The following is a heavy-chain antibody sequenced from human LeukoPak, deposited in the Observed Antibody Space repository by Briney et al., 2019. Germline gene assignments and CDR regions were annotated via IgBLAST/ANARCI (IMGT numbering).Heavy chain of an antibody. CDR2: INPSGGST. D-gene: IGHD6-6*01. V-gene: IGHV1-46*01. CDR1: GYTFTSYY. J-gene: IGHJ4*02. CDR3: ARDGGPIRAARHFDT. Sequence: GASVKVSCKASGYTFTSYYIHWVRQAPGQGLEWMGIINPSGGSTSYAQKFQGRVTLTRDMSTNTAYMELSSLTSEDTAVYYCARDGGPIRAARHFDTWGQGTLLTVSS.